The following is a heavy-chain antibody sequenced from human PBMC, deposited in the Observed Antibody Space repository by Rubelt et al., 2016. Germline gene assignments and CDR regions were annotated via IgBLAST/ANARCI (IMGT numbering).Heavy chain of an antibody. J-gene: IGHJ4*02. V-gene: IGHV4-39*01. CDR2: IHYSVGT. CDR3: ARHWRHTDYSNLAPVY. D-gene: IGHD4-11*01. CDR1: GFTFGDYG. Sequence: VQLVESGGGLVQPGRSLRLSCTASGFTFGDYGMSWFRQGPGKGLEWIGSIHYSVGTFYNPSLKSRVTMSVDTSKNHLSLDLSSVTAADTAVYYCARHWRHTDYSNLAPVYWGQGALVTVSS.